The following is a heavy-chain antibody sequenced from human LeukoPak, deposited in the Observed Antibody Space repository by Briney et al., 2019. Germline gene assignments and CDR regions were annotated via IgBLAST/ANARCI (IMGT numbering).Heavy chain of an antibody. Sequence: PGGSLRLSCAASGFTFSSYGMHWVRQAPGKGLEWVAVISYDGSNKYYADSVKGRFIISRDNSKNTLYLQMNSLVAEDTAVYYCTKAHTTENWVFFDYWGQGTPVTVSS. J-gene: IGHJ4*02. CDR3: TKAHTTENWVFFDY. D-gene: IGHD7-27*01. V-gene: IGHV3-30*18. CDR2: ISYDGSNK. CDR1: GFTFSSYG.